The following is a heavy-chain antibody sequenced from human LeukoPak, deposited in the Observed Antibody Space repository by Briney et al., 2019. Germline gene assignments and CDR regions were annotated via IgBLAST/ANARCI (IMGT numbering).Heavy chain of an antibody. CDR3: ARDPHEFSSGWSHFEY. CDR2: ISTYNGNT. CDR1: GYTFTSYG. D-gene: IGHD6-19*01. V-gene: IGHV1-18*01. Sequence: ASVKVSCKASGYTFTSYGISWVRQAPGQGLEWMGWISTYNGNTNYAQKLQGRVTMTTDTSTSTAYMELRSLRSDDTAVYYCARDPHEFSSGWSHFEYWGQGTLVTVSS. J-gene: IGHJ4*02.